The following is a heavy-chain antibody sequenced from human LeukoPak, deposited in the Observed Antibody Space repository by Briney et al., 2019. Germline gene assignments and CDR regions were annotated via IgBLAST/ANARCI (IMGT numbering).Heavy chain of an antibody. CDR3: ARSYRLGYCSSTSCYGNWFDP. D-gene: IGHD2-2*01. Sequence: SVKVSCKASGGTFSSYAISWVRQAPGQGLEWMGGIIPIFGTANYAQKFQGRVTITTDESTSTAYMELSSLRSEDTAVYYCARSYRLGYCSSTSCYGNWFDPWGQGTLVTVSS. V-gene: IGHV1-69*05. CDR1: GGTFSSYA. J-gene: IGHJ5*02. CDR2: IIPIFGTA.